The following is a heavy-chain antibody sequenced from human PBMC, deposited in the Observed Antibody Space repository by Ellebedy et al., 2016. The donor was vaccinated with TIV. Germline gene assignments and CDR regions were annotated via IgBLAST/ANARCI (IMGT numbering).Heavy chain of an antibody. Sequence: GESLKISXAASGFTFSDYYMSWIRQAPGKGLEWVSYISSSSSYTNYADSVKGRFTISRDNAKNSLYLQMNSLRAEDTAVYYCARGDWNDVYGMDVWGQGTTVTVSS. D-gene: IGHD1-1*01. V-gene: IGHV3-11*06. CDR2: ISSSSSYT. CDR1: GFTFSDYY. CDR3: ARGDWNDVYGMDV. J-gene: IGHJ6*02.